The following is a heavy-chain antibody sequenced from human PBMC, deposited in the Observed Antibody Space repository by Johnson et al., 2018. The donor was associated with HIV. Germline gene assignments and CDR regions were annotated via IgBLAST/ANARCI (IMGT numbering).Heavy chain of an antibody. Sequence: VQLVESGGGVVQPGRSLRVSCVASGFTFSSYEMNWVRQAPGKGLEWVSYISSSGSTIYYADSVKGSFTISRENAKNSLYLQMNSLRAGDTAVYYCARAYESSGYYRDDAFDIWGQGTMVTVSS. CDR2: ISSSGSTI. J-gene: IGHJ3*02. CDR3: ARAYESSGYYRDDAFDI. V-gene: IGHV3-48*03. CDR1: GFTFSSYE. D-gene: IGHD3-22*01.